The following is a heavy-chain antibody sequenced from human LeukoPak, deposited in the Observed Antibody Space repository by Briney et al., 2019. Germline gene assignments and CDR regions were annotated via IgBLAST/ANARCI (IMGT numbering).Heavy chain of an antibody. D-gene: IGHD3-10*01. CDR1: GFTFNNYS. J-gene: IGHJ5*02. V-gene: IGHV3-21*01. CDR2: ISSSSTYI. CDR3: HPHYCGSGSLNWFDP. Sequence: GGSLRLSCAASGFTFNNYSMNWIRQAPGKGLEWVSSISSSSTYIYYRDSVKGRFTISRDNAKNSLFLQMNSLRAEDTAVYYCHPHYCGSGSLNWFDPWGQGTLVTVSS.